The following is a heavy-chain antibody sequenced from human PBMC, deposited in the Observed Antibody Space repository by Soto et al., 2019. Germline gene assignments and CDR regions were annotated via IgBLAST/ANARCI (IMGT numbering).Heavy chain of an antibody. D-gene: IGHD1-26*01. CDR2: MNPNSGNT. Sequence: VQLVQSGAEVKKPGASEKVSCKASGYTSTSYDINWVRQATGQGVEWRGWMNPNSGNTGYAQKFQGRVTMTRNTSISTAYMELSSLRSEDSAVYYCAREKGGGSDLEYWGQGTLVTGSS. CDR1: GYTSTSYD. J-gene: IGHJ4*02. CDR3: AREKGGGSDLEY. V-gene: IGHV1-8*01.